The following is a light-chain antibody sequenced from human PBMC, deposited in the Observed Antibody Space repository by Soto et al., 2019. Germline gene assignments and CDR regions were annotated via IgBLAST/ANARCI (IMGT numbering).Light chain of an antibody. V-gene: IGKV1-27*01. Sequence: DIQMTQSPSSLSASVGDRVTITCRASRGISNYLAWYQQIPGKVPKLLIYAASTLQSGVPSRFSGSGSGTDFTLTISSLQPEDVATYYCQKYIRAPLTFGGGTKVEIK. CDR3: QKYIRAPLT. J-gene: IGKJ4*01. CDR2: AAS. CDR1: RGISNY.